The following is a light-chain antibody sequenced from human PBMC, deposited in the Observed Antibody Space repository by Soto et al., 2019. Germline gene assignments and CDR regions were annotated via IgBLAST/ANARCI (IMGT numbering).Light chain of an antibody. CDR1: QSISTY. V-gene: IGKV1-39*01. CDR2: AAS. J-gene: IGKJ5*01. CDR3: QQSYSTPIT. Sequence: DIQMTQSPSSLSASVSDRVTITCRASQSISTYLNWYQQKPGKAPKLLIYAASSLQTGVPSRFSGSGSGTDFTLTISSLQPEDFATYYCQQSYSTPITFGQGTRLEIK.